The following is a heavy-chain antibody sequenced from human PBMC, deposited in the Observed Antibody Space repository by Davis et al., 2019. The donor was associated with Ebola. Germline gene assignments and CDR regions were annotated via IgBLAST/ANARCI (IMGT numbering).Heavy chain of an antibody. CDR3: TRAYCRGGNCYQPYHYYGMDV. V-gene: IGHV4-39*01. CDR1: GGSISSNNHF. Sequence: PSETLSLTCTVFGGSISSNNHFWGWIRQPPGKGLEWIGIVYYSRTAFYNPSLKSRLTISVDTSKNQFSLKLTSVTAADTAVYYCTRAYCRGGNCYQPYHYYGMDVWGKGTTVTVSS. D-gene: IGHD2-15*01. CDR2: VYYSRTA. J-gene: IGHJ6*04.